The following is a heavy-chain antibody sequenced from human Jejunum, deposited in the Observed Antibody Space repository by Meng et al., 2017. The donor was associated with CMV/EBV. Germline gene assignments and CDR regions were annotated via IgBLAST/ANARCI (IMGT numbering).Heavy chain of an antibody. CDR2: ISSDGSST. J-gene: IGHJ4*02. CDR1: GFTFSSYW. Sequence: LRLSCAASGFTFSSYWMHWARQAPGEGLVWVSRISSDGSSTSYADSVKGRFTISRDNAKNTLYLQMNSLRAEDTAVYYCASNRGYWGQGTLVTVSS. V-gene: IGHV3-74*01. CDR3: ASNRGY.